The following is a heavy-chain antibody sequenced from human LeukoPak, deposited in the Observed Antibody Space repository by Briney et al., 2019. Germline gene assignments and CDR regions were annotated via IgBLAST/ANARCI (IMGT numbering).Heavy chain of an antibody. CDR3: AKDIGPLWFGD. CDR2: ISGSGVST. D-gene: IGHD3-10*01. CDR1: GFTFDDYA. V-gene: IGHV3-23*01. Sequence: GGSLRLSCAASGFTFDDYAMHWVRQAPGKGLEWVSAISGSGVSTHYADSVKGRFTISRDNSKNTVYLQMNSLRAEDTAVYYCAKDIGPLWFGDWGQGTLVTVSS. J-gene: IGHJ4*02.